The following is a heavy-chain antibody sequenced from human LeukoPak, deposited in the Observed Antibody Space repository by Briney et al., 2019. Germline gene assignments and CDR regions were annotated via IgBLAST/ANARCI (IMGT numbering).Heavy chain of an antibody. CDR2: IRYDGSNK. V-gene: IGHV3-30*02. Sequence: GGSLRLSCAASGFTFSSYGMHWVRQAPGKGLEWVAFIRYDGSNKYYADSVKGRFTISRDNSKNTLYPQMNSLRAEDTALYYCAKDMDYYDSSGYHDAFDIWGQGTMVTVSS. D-gene: IGHD3-22*01. CDR3: AKDMDYYDSSGYHDAFDI. CDR1: GFTFSSYG. J-gene: IGHJ3*02.